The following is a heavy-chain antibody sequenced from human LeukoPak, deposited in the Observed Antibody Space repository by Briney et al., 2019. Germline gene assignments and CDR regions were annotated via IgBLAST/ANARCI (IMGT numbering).Heavy chain of an antibody. D-gene: IGHD2-2*01. CDR1: GFTFSSYW. V-gene: IGHV3-7*01. Sequence: GGSLRLSCAASGFTFSSYWMSWVRQAPGKGLEWVANIKQDGSEKYYVDSVKGRFTISRDNAKNSLYLQMNSLRAEDTAVYYCARDFYIVVPAAMPTVYFDLWGRGTLVTVSS. CDR3: ARDFYIVVPAAMPTVYFDL. CDR2: IKQDGSEK. J-gene: IGHJ2*01.